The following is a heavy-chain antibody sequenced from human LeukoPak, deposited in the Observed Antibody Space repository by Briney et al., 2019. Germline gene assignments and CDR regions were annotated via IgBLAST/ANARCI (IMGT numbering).Heavy chain of an antibody. D-gene: IGHD1-1*01. CDR3: AREIIGTEERAFDI. J-gene: IGHJ3*02. CDR2: IYYSGST. V-gene: IGHV4-59*01. CDR1: GGSFSGYY. Sequence: SETLSLACAVYGGSFSGYYWSWIRQPPGKGLEWIGYIYYSGSTNYNPSLKSRVTISVDTSKNQFSLKLSSVTAADTAVYYCAREIIGTEERAFDIWGQGTMVTVSS.